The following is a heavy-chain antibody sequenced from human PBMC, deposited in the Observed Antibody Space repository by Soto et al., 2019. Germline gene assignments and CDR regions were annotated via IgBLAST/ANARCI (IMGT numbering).Heavy chain of an antibody. J-gene: IGHJ4*02. CDR2: IIPIFGTA. CDR3: ASTTPRYCSSTSCWLFDY. D-gene: IGHD2-2*01. V-gene: IGHV1-69*13. CDR1: GGTFSSYA. Sequence: AASVKVSCKASGGTFSSYAISWVRQAPGQGLEWMGGIIPIFGTANYAQKFQGRVTITADESTSTAYMELSSLRSEDTAVYYCASTTPRYCSSTSCWLFDYWGQGTLVTVSS.